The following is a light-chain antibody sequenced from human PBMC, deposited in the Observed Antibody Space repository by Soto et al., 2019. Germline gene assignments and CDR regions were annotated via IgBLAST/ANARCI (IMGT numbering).Light chain of an antibody. Sequence: ETVLTQSPATLSLSPGERATLSCRASQSISSYLAWYQQKPGQAPRLLIYDAYNRATGIPDRFTGSGSGTDFTLTIRRLEPEDFAVYYCKQYSKWPITFGQGTRLEIK. CDR2: DAY. V-gene: IGKV3-11*01. CDR1: QSISSY. CDR3: KQYSKWPIT. J-gene: IGKJ5*01.